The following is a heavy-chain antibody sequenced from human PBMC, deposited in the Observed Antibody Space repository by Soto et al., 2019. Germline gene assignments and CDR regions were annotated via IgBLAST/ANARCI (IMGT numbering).Heavy chain of an antibody. CDR1: GFTFSGSA. Sequence: GGSLRLSCAASGFTFSGSAMLWVRQASGKGLEWVGRIRSKANSYATAYAASVKGRFTISRDDSKNTAYLQMNSLKTEDTALYYCAKDRPRRTSGYFFDYWGQGTPVTVS. CDR3: AKDRPRRTSGYFFDY. V-gene: IGHV3-73*01. CDR2: IRSKANSYAT. J-gene: IGHJ4*02. D-gene: IGHD1-1*01.